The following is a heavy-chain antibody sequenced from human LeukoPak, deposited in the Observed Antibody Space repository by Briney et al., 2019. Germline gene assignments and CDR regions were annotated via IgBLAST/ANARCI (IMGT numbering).Heavy chain of an antibody. Sequence: PSETLSLTCTVSGGSISSYYWSWIRQPPGKGLEWIGSIYYSGSTYYNPSLRSRVTISLDTSKNQFSLKLNSVTAADTAVYYCARRGDYWGQGTLVTVSS. J-gene: IGHJ4*02. CDR2: IYYSGST. D-gene: IGHD3-16*01. CDR3: ARRGDY. V-gene: IGHV4-59*12. CDR1: GGSISSYY.